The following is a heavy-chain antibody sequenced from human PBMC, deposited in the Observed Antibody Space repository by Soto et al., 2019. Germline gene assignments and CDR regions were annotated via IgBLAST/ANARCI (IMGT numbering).Heavy chain of an antibody. CDR3: AHRQLYNGAWNEGTFDY. D-gene: IGHD1-1*01. CDR1: GFSLTTRPVG. V-gene: IGHV2-5*02. J-gene: IGHJ4*02. CDR2: IYRDDDK. Sequence: QITLKESGPTLVKPTQTLTLTCTFSGFSLTTRPVGVGWIRQPPGQALEWLALIYRDDDKRYNPSLKTRVTITKDTSKNQVVLTMTNMDPVDTATYYCAHRQLYNGAWNEGTFDYWGQGALVTVSS.